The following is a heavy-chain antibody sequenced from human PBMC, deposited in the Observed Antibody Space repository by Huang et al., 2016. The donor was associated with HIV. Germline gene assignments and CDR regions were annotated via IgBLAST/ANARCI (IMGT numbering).Heavy chain of an antibody. CDR3: ARAIVVAAKIGYFDY. CDR2: IRLSSKYI. V-gene: IGHV3-21*01. J-gene: IGHJ4*02. D-gene: IGHD2-15*01. Sequence: EVQLVESGGGLVKPGGSLRLSCAASGFNFDTYTMSWVRQAPGKGLEWVSSIRLSSKYIYYADSVEGRFTISRDNAKNSVYLQMNSLRAEDTAVYYCARAIVVAAKIGYFDYWGQGALVTVSS. CDR1: GFNFDTYT.